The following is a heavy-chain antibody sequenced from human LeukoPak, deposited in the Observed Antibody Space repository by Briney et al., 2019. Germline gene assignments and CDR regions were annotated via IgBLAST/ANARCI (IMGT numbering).Heavy chain of an antibody. Sequence: GASVKVSCKASGYTFTSYYMHWVRQAPGQGLEWMGIINPSGGSTSYAQKFQGRVTMTRDTSTSTVHMELSSLRSEDTAVYYCARDRGYGSGSLAIPDYYMDVWGKGTTVTVSS. CDR1: GYTFTSYY. V-gene: IGHV1-46*01. CDR2: INPSGGST. J-gene: IGHJ6*03. CDR3: ARDRGYGSGSLAIPDYYMDV. D-gene: IGHD3-10*01.